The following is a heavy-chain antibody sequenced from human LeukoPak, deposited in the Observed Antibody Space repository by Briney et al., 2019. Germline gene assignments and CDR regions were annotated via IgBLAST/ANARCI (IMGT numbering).Heavy chain of an antibody. CDR2: ISYDGSNK. Sequence: GRSLRLSCAASGFTFSSYAMHWVRQAPGKGLEWVAVISYDGSNKYYADSVKGRFTISRDNSKNTLYLQMNSLRAEDTAVYYCAKDGPTVVSPHDYWGQGTLVSVSS. J-gene: IGHJ4*02. D-gene: IGHD4-23*01. V-gene: IGHV3-30-3*01. CDR1: GFTFSSYA. CDR3: AKDGPTVVSPHDY.